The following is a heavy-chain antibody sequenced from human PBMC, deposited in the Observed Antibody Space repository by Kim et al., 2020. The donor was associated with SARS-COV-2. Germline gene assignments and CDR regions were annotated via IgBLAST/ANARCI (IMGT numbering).Heavy chain of an antibody. CDR1: GYTFTSYF. CDR2: INPDGGDT. D-gene: IGHD2-21*02. Sequence: ASVKVSCKASGYTFTSYFLHWVRQAPGQGLEWMGIINPDGGDTVFAQQFQDRVTMNRDTSTRTVSMEVRSLRSEDTAVYYFVRGAPTEVLLNGVFDFWG. V-gene: IGHV1-46*01. J-gene: IGHJ4*01. CDR3: VRGAPTEVLLNGVFDF.